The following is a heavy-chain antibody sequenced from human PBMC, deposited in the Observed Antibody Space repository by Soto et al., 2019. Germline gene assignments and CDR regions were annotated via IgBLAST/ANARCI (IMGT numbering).Heavy chain of an antibody. J-gene: IGHJ6*02. Sequence: ASVKVSCKVSGYTLTELSMHWVRQAPGKGLEWMGGFDPEDGETIYAQKFQGRVTMTEDTSTDTAYMELSSLRSEDTAVYYCAGGITMVRGVIIKGYYYYGMDVWGQGPRSPSP. D-gene: IGHD3-10*01. V-gene: IGHV1-24*01. CDR2: FDPEDGET. CDR3: AGGITMVRGVIIKGYYYYGMDV. CDR1: GYTLTELS.